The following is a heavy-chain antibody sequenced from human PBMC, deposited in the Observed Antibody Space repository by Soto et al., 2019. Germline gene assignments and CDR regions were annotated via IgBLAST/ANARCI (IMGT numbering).Heavy chain of an antibody. CDR1: GYTFTSYG. J-gene: IGHJ5*02. Sequence: ASVKVSCKASGYTFTSYGISWVRQAPGQGLEWMGWISAYNGNTNYAQKLQGRVTMTTDTSTSTAYMELRSLRSDDTAVYYCARGISDYDFWSGYSRDWWFDPWGQGTLVTVSS. V-gene: IGHV1-18*01. CDR2: ISAYNGNT. D-gene: IGHD3-3*01. CDR3: ARGISDYDFWSGYSRDWWFDP.